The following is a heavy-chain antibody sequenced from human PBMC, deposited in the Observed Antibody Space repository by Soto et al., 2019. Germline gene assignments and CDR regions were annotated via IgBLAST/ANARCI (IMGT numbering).Heavy chain of an antibody. V-gene: IGHV3-23*01. CDR3: AKVVPADIDYYYYGMDV. D-gene: IGHD2-2*02. J-gene: IGHJ6*02. CDR1: GFTFSSYA. Sequence: GGSLRLSCAASGFTFSSYAMSWVRQAPGKGLEWVSAISGSGGSTYYADSVKGRFTISRDNSKNTLYLQMNSLRAEDTAVYYCAKVVPADIDYYYYGMDVWGQGTTVTVSS. CDR2: ISGSGGST.